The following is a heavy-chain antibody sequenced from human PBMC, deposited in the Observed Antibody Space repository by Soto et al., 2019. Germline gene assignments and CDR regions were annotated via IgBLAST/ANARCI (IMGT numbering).Heavy chain of an antibody. CDR1: EFSFRDAW. V-gene: IGHV3-15*01. CDR3: TTAPSESFDY. J-gene: IGHJ4*02. Sequence: PGGSLRLSCAASEFSFRDAWMSWVRQAPGKGLEWIGRIKSKAAGGTRDYIAPVKGRFSISRDDSKNTLYLQMNSLKNEDTAVYYCTTAPSESFDYWGQGTLVTVSS. CDR2: IKSKAAGGTR.